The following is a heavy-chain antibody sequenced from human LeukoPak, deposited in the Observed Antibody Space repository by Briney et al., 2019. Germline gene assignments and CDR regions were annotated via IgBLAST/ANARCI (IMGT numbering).Heavy chain of an antibody. CDR3: ARHLYDSSGYYGLGYFDY. V-gene: IGHV4-39*01. Sequence: SETLSLTCTVSGGSISSSSYYWGWIRQPPGKGLEWIGSIYYSGSTYYNPSLKSRVTMSVDTSKNQFSLKLSSVTAADTAVYYCARHLYDSSGYYGLGYFDYWGQGTLVTVSS. D-gene: IGHD3-22*01. J-gene: IGHJ4*02. CDR1: GGSISSSSYY. CDR2: IYYSGST.